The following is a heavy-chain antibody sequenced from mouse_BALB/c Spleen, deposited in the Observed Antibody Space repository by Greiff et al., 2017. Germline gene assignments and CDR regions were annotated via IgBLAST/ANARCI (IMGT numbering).Heavy chain of an antibody. V-gene: IGHV5-17*02. CDR3: ARGKYGNWDYAMDY. CDR1: GFTFSSFG. CDR2: ISSGSSTI. D-gene: IGHD2-10*02. J-gene: IGHJ4*01. Sequence: EVMLVESGGGLVQPGGSRKLSCAASGFTFSSFGMHWVRQAPEKGLEWVAYISSGSSTIYYADTVKGRFTISRDNPKNTLFLQMTSLRSEDTAMYYCARGKYGNWDYAMDYWGQGTSVTVSS.